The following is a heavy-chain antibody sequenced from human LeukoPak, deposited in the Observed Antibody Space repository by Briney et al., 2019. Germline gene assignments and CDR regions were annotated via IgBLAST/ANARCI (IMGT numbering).Heavy chain of an antibody. CDR3: ARVRSTSNYGARGRNWFDP. CDR1: GGTFSSYA. D-gene: IGHD2-2*01. J-gene: IGHJ5*02. Sequence: SVKVSCKASGGTFSSYAISWVRQAPGQGLEWMGGIILIFGTANYAQKFQGRVTITTDESTSTAYMELSSLRSEDTAVYYCARVRSTSNYGARGRNWFDPWGQGTLVTVSS. CDR2: IILIFGTA. V-gene: IGHV1-69*05.